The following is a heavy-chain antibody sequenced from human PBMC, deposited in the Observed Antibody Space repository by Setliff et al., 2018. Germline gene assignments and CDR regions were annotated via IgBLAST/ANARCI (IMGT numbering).Heavy chain of an antibody. J-gene: IGHJ4*02. D-gene: IGHD1-1*01. CDR3: ARDGHNVYYFDY. CDR1: GFAFSTYG. CDR2: INSDGSST. V-gene: IGHV3-74*01. Sequence: GESLRLSCVASGFAFSTYGMHWVRQAPGKGLVWVSRINSDGSSTNYADSVKGQFTVSRDNAKNTLYLQMNSLRAEDTAVYYCARDGHNVYYFDYWGLGTLVTVPQ.